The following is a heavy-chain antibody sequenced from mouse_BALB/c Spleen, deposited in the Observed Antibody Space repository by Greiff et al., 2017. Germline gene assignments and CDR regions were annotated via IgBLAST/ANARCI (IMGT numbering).Heavy chain of an antibody. CDR1: GFTFSSFG. J-gene: IGHJ3*01. D-gene: IGHD3-1*01. Sequence: EVMLVESGGGLVQPGGSRKLSCAASGFTFSSFGMHWVRQAPEKGLEWVAYISSGSSTIYYADTVKGRFTISRDNPKNTLFLQMTSLRSEDTAMYYCATQGGGTFAYWGQGTLVTVSA. V-gene: IGHV5-17*02. CDR2: ISSGSSTI. CDR3: ATQGGGTFAY.